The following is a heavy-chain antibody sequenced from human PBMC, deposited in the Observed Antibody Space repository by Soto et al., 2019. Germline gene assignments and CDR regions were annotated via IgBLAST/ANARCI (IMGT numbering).Heavy chain of an antibody. D-gene: IGHD3-10*01. CDR3: ATVEDYYGVTTKDYYGMDV. V-gene: IGHV1-24*01. J-gene: IGHJ6*02. Sequence: GASVKVSCKVSGYTLTELSMHWVRQAPGKGLEWMGGFDPEDGETIYAQKFQGRVTMTEDTSTDTAYMELSSLRSEDTAVYYCATVEDYYGVTTKDYYGMDVWGQGTTVTVSS. CDR2: FDPEDGET. CDR1: GYTLTELS.